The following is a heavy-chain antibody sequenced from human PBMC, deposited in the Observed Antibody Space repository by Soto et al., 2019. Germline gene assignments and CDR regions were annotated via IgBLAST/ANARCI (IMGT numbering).Heavy chain of an antibody. CDR1: GGTFSSYA. CDR2: IIPIFGTA. D-gene: IGHD3-10*01. CDR3: ARVASYYGSGSYGGTDY. V-gene: IGHV1-69*13. J-gene: IGHJ4*02. Sequence: GASVKVSCKASGGTFSSYAMSWVRQAPGQGLEWMGGIIPIFGTANYAQKFQGRVTITADESTSTAYMELSSLRSEDTAVYYCARVASYYGSGSYGGTDYWGQGTLVTVSS.